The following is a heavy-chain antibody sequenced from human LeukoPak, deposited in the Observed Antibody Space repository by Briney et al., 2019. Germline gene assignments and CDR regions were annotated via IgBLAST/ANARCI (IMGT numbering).Heavy chain of an antibody. CDR2: MNPNSGNT. Sequence: ASVKVSCKASGGTFSSYAINWVRQATGQGLEWMGWMNPNSGNTGYAQKFQGRVTMTRNTSISTAYMELSSLRSEDTAVYYCARGSHYYDSSGYYYNAFDIWGQGTMVTVSS. J-gene: IGHJ3*02. D-gene: IGHD3-22*01. V-gene: IGHV1-8*02. CDR3: ARGSHYYDSSGYYYNAFDI. CDR1: GGTFSSYA.